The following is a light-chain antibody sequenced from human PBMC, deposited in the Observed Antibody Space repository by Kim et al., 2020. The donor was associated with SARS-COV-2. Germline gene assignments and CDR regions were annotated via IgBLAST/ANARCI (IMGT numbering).Light chain of an antibody. Sequence: SPGEKATLSCRASHSVRSTYLAWYQQKPGQAPILLIYGASSRATGIPDRFSGSASGTDFTLTISRLEPEDFAVYYCQHYGSSFWTFGQGTKVDIK. V-gene: IGKV3-20*01. CDR2: GAS. CDR1: HSVRSTY. J-gene: IGKJ1*01. CDR3: QHYGSSFWT.